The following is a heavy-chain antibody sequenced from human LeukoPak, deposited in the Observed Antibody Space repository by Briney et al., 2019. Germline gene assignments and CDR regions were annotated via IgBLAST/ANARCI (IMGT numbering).Heavy chain of an antibody. V-gene: IGHV3-23*01. CDR2: ISGSGGST. D-gene: IGHD3-22*01. CDR3: VKYRITMIVVGGAFDI. J-gene: IGHJ3*02. Sequence: GGSLRLSCAASGFTFSSCWMHWVRQAPGKGLEWVSAISGSGGSTYYADSVKGRFTISRDNSKNTLYLQMNSLRAEDTAVYYCVKYRITMIVVGGAFDIWGQGTMVTVSS. CDR1: GFTFSSCW.